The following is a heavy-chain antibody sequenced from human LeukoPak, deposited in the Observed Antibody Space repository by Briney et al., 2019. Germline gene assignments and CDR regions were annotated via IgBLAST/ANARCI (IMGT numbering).Heavy chain of an antibody. Sequence: GGSLRLSCAASGFTVSNNYMSWVRQAPGKGLEWVSVIYSGGNTHSADSVKGRFTISRDNSKNTLYLQMNSLRAEDTAVYYCARDPSGHWYFDLWGRGTLVTVSS. CDR3: ARDPSGHWYFDL. CDR2: IYSGGNT. V-gene: IGHV3-66*01. J-gene: IGHJ2*01. CDR1: GFTVSNNY. D-gene: IGHD7-27*01.